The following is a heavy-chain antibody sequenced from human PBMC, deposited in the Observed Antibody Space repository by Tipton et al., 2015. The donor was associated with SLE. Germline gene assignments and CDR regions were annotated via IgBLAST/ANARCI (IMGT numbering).Heavy chain of an antibody. CDR2: IHSRGST. V-gene: IGHV4-31*03. J-gene: IGHJ3*01. CDR3: VSSGYPLGSFDV. Sequence: TLSLTCTVSGVSVSSGGYYWNWFRQHPGKGLEWIGCIHSRGSTYYTPSLKSRLTMSVDTSNNQFSLQLSSVTAADTALYYCVSSGYPLGSFDVWGQGTMVTVS. CDR1: GVSVSSGGYY. D-gene: IGHD3-9*01.